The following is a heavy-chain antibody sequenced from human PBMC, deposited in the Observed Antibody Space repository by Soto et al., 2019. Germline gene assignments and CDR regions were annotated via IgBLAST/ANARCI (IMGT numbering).Heavy chain of an antibody. D-gene: IGHD3-16*01. CDR1: GGSISGYY. Sequence: QVQLQQWGAGLLKPSETLSLTCAVYGGSISGYYWSWIRQAPGKGLEWIGEINHSGSTNYNPSLKSRVTISVDTSKNQFSLKLSSVTAADTAVYYCARWGNNLDPWGQGTLVTVSS. CDR3: ARWGNNLDP. V-gene: IGHV4-34*01. CDR2: INHSGST. J-gene: IGHJ5*02.